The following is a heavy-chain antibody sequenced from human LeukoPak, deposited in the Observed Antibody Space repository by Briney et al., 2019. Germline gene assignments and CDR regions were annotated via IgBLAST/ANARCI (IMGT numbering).Heavy chain of an antibody. J-gene: IGHJ4*02. CDR3: ARNPSRYYFLSSGWVDY. CDR2: MNPNSGNT. D-gene: IGHD6-19*01. Sequence: GASVKVPCKASGYTFTSYDINWVRQATGQGLEWMGWMNPNSGNTGYAQKFQGRVTMTRNTSISTAYMELSSLRSEDTAVYYCARNPSRYYFLSSGWVDYWGQGTLVTVSS. V-gene: IGHV1-8*01. CDR1: GYTFTSYD.